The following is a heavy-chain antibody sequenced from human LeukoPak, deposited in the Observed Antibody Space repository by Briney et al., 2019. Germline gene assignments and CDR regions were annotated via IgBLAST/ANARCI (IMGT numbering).Heavy chain of an antibody. Sequence: SETLSLTCTVSGDSISNYYWIWIRQPPGKGLEWIGYIYYSGSTNYNPSLKSRVTISVDTSKNQFSLKLSSVTAADTAVYYCTRGFRSSFSDQWGQGTLVTVSS. D-gene: IGHD1-26*01. CDR2: IYYSGST. J-gene: IGHJ4*02. V-gene: IGHV4-59*01. CDR3: TRGFRSSFSDQ. CDR1: GDSISNYY.